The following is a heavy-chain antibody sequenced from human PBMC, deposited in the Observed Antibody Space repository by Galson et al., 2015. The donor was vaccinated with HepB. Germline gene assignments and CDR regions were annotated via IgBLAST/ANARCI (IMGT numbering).Heavy chain of an antibody. CDR3: ARAYCGVDCSYFDY. V-gene: IGHV6-1*01. D-gene: IGHD2-21*01. CDR2: TYYRSKWYN. Sequence: CAISGDSVSNNNAAWTRIRQSPSRGLEWPGRTYYRSKWYNDYAVSVKSRISINRDTSKNQFSLQLNSVTPEDTAVYYCARAYCGVDCSYFDYWGQGTLVTVSP. J-gene: IGHJ4*02. CDR1: GDSVSNNNAA.